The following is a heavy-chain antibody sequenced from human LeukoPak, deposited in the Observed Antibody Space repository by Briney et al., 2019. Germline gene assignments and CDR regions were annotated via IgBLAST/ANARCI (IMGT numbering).Heavy chain of an antibody. Sequence: GGSLRLSFAASGFTFSSYAMHWVRQAPGKGLKWVAVTSSDGNIKYYADSVKGRFTISRDNSKNTLYLQMNSLRGEDTGVYYCARDPVPATARHFDYWGQGTLVTVSS. V-gene: IGHV3-30-3*01. CDR3: ARDPVPATARHFDY. CDR2: TSSDGNIK. D-gene: IGHD1-1*01. J-gene: IGHJ4*02. CDR1: GFTFSSYA.